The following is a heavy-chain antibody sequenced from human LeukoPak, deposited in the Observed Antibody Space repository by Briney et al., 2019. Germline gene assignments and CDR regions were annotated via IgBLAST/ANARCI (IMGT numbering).Heavy chain of an antibody. CDR3: ASDSSGYYYGDY. CDR2: INQAGSEE. Sequence: GGSLRLSCAASGFTFRSYWMSWVRQAPGKGLEWVANINQAGSEEYYVDSVKGRFTISRDNSKNTLYLQMNSLRAEDTAVYYCASDSSGYYYGDYWGQGTLVTVSS. J-gene: IGHJ4*02. CDR1: GFTFRSYW. V-gene: IGHV3-7*04. D-gene: IGHD3-22*01.